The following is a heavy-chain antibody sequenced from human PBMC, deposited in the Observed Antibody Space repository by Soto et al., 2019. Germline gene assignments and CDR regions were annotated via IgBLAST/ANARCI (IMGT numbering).Heavy chain of an antibody. CDR3: AKDLYYDSSGYGAFDI. V-gene: IGHV3-23*01. Sequence: EVQLLESGGGLVQPGGSWRLPGAAFGFTFSSYAMSWVRQAQGKGLGWVSAISGSGGSTYYADSVKGRFTISRDNSKNTLYLQMNSLRAEDTAVYYCAKDLYYDSSGYGAFDIWGQGTMVTVSS. J-gene: IGHJ3*02. CDR2: ISGSGGST. CDR1: GFTFSSYA. D-gene: IGHD3-22*01.